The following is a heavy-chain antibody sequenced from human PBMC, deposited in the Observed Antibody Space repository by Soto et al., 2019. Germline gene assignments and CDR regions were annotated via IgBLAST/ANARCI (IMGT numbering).Heavy chain of an antibody. D-gene: IGHD3-16*01. V-gene: IGHV1-3*01. J-gene: IGHJ4*02. CDR3: ARPFYVDYFDY. CDR2: VNAGNGYT. CDR1: GYTFTSYA. Sequence: QVQLVQSGAEVKKPGASVKVSCKASGYTFTSYALHWVRQAPGQRLEWMGWVNAGNGYTKYSQNFQGRVTITRDTSATTSYMELSGLRSEDTAVYYCARPFYVDYFDYWGQGTLVTVSS.